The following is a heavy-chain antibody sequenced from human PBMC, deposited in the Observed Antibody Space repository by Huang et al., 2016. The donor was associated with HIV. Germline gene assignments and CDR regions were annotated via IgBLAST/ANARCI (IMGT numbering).Heavy chain of an antibody. CDR1: GYSFNTYW. D-gene: IGHD6-13*01. Sequence: EVQLVQSGAEVKKPGESLKISCQGSGYSFNTYWIAWVRQMPGKGPELMGIIYPGDSDTSYSPSFQGQVTIAADKSIDTAYLQWRSLKASDTAMYYCARKFSSTWYRAFDLWGQGTMVTVSS. V-gene: IGHV5-51*01. CDR2: IYPGDSDT. J-gene: IGHJ3*01. CDR3: ARKFSSTWYRAFDL.